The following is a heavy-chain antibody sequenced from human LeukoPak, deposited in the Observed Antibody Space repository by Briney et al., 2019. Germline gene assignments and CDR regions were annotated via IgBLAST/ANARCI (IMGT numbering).Heavy chain of an antibody. D-gene: IGHD3-9*01. CDR3: ARDSDDILTGYYMTPDY. J-gene: IGHJ4*02. CDR1: GCTFTGYY. Sequence: GASVKVSCKASGCTFTGYYMHWVRQAPGQGLEWMGWINPNSGGTNYAQKFQGRVTMTRDTSISTAYMELSRLRSDDTAVYYCARDSDDILTGYYMTPDYWGQGTLVTVSS. V-gene: IGHV1-2*02. CDR2: INPNSGGT.